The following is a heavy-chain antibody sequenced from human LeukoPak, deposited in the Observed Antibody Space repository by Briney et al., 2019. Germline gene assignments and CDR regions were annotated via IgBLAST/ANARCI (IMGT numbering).Heavy chain of an antibody. Sequence: SKTLSLTCDVSGDSMSSSRFSWSWLRRPPGKGLEWIGYSYHGGSTHYNPSLQSRVTISVDTSKNQFSLKLGSVTAADTAVYYCARDKDLRFDCWGQGTLVTVSS. CDR1: GDSMSSSRFS. CDR2: SYHGGST. CDR3: ARDKDLRFDC. V-gene: IGHV4-30-2*01. J-gene: IGHJ4*02.